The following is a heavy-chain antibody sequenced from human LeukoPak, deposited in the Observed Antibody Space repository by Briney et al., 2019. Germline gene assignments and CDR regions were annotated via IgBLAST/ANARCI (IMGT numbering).Heavy chain of an antibody. CDR3: ARDTYYYGSGSAVDY. Sequence: SETLSLTCAVYGGSFSGYYWSWIRQPPGKGLEWIGEINHSGSTNYNPSLKSRVTISVDTSKNQFSLKLSSVTAADTAVYYCARDTYYYGSGSAVDYWGQGTLVTVSS. J-gene: IGHJ4*02. V-gene: IGHV4-34*01. CDR1: GGSFSGYY. CDR2: INHSGST. D-gene: IGHD3-10*01.